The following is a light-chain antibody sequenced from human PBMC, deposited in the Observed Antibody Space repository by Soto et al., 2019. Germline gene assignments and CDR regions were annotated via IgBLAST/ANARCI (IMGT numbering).Light chain of an antibody. CDR1: QSLSSS. CDR2: GVS. J-gene: IGKJ4*01. V-gene: IGKV3-15*01. CDR3: QQYDILPLT. Sequence: EIGMTQSPATLSVSPGERATLSCRASQSLSSSLAWYQQKPGQAPRLLIYGVSTRATGIPARFSGGGSGTEFALTISSLQSEDFAVYYCQQYDILPLTFGGGTKVEIK.